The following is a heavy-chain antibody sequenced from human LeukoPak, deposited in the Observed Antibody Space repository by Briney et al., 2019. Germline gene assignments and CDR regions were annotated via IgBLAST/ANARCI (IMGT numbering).Heavy chain of an antibody. J-gene: IGHJ3*02. Sequence: KSSETLSLTCTVSGGSISNYYWSWIRQPPGKGLEWTGYISDSGSTNYNPSLKSRVTISVDTSKNQFSLKLSSVTAADTAVYYCAREGGTGAFDIWGQGTMVTVSS. CDR1: GGSISNYY. V-gene: IGHV4-59*01. CDR2: ISDSGST. D-gene: IGHD1-14*01. CDR3: AREGGTGAFDI.